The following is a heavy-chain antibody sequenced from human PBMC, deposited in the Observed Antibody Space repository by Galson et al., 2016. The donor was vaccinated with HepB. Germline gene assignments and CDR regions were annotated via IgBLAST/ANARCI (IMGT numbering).Heavy chain of an antibody. CDR1: GFTFSSHW. J-gene: IGHJ4*02. CDR2: IKQDGSEK. V-gene: IGHV3-7*03. Sequence: SLRLSCAASGFTFSSHWLNWVRQAPGKGLEWVANIKQDGSEKYYVDSVKGRFTISRDNGKNSLYLQMNSLRAEATAVYYCARGSGWLIDYWGQGTLVTVSS. CDR3: ARGSGWLIDY. D-gene: IGHD6-19*01.